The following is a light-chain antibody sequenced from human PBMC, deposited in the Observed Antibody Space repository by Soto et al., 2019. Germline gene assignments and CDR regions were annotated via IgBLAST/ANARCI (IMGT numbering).Light chain of an antibody. V-gene: IGLV1-47*02. CDR2: SNN. CDR3: AAWDDSPTTYVL. CDR1: SSNIGSNY. J-gene: IGLJ2*01. Sequence: QSALTQPPSASGTPGQRVTISCSGSSSNIGSNYVYWYQQLPGTAPKLLIYSNNQRPSGVPDRFSGFKSGTAASLAIRGLRPEDEGDYYCAAWDDSPTTYVLIGGGTKVTVL.